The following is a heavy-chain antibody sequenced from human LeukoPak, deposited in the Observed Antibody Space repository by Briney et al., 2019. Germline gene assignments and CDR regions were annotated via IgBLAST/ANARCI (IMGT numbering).Heavy chain of an antibody. CDR3: AREVAAAGYFDY. CDR2: MNPNSGNT. CDR1: GYTFTSYG. Sequence: ASVKVSCKASGYTFTSYGISWVRQAPGQGLEWMGWMNPNSGNTGYAQKFQGRVTITRNTSISTAYMELSSLRSEDTAVYYCAREVAAAGYFDYWGQGTLVTVSS. V-gene: IGHV1-8*03. D-gene: IGHD6-13*01. J-gene: IGHJ4*02.